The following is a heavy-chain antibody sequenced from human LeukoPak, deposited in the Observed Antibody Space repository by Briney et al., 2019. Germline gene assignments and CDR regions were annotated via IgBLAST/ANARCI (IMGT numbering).Heavy chain of an antibody. CDR3: AKVLPPWYSSRDDTYYMDV. J-gene: IGHJ6*03. D-gene: IGHD6-13*01. V-gene: IGHV3-23*01. Sequence: QAGGSLRLSCVASGFTFSNYWMSWVRQAPGKGLEWVSVISGSGGSTSYAESVKGRFTISRDNSKSTLFLQMNSLRAEDTAIYYCAKVLPPWYSSRDDTYYMDVWGKGTTVTVSS. CDR2: ISGSGGST. CDR1: GFTFSNYW.